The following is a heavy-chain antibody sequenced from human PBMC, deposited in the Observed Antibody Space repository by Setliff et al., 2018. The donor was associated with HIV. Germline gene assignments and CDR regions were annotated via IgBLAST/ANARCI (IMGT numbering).Heavy chain of an antibody. Sequence: SETLSLTCTVSGGSISSHYWSWIRQTPGKGLEWIGSIYYSGSTNYNPSLKSRVTISVDTSKDQFSLKLSSVTAADTAVYYCARGIVVVTAIFAPFFDYWGQGTLVTVSS. CDR1: GGSISSHY. CDR2: IYYSGST. V-gene: IGHV4-59*11. D-gene: IGHD2-21*02. CDR3: ARGIVVVTAIFAPFFDY. J-gene: IGHJ4*02.